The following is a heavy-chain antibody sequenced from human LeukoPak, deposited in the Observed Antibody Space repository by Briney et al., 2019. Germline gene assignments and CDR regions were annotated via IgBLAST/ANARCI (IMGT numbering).Heavy chain of an antibody. V-gene: IGHV3-23*01. D-gene: IGHD2-21*02. Sequence: GGSLRLSCAASGFTFSSYATSWVRQAPGKGLEWVSAISGSGGSTYYADSVKGRFTISRDNSKNTLYLQMNSLRAEDTAVYYCAKRGDGAFDAFDIWGQGTMVTVSS. CDR1: GFTFSSYA. J-gene: IGHJ3*02. CDR3: AKRGDGAFDAFDI. CDR2: ISGSGGST.